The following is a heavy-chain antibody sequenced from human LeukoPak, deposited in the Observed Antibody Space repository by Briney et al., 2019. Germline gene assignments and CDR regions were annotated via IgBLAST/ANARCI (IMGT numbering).Heavy chain of an antibody. V-gene: IGHV3-48*03. CDR1: GFTFTSYE. J-gene: IGHJ4*02. CDR2: ITISGSTI. D-gene: IGHD1-1*01. Sequence: GGSLRLSCAASGFTFTSYEMNWVRQAPGKGLEWVSYITISGSTIYYADPVKGRFTISRDNAKNSLYLQMNSPRAEDTAVYYCARTTSFDYWGQGTLVTVSS. CDR3: ARTTSFDY.